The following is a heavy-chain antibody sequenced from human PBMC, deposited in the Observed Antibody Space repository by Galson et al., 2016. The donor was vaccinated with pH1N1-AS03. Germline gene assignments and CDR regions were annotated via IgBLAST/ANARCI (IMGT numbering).Heavy chain of an antibody. V-gene: IGHV3-33*01. CDR1: GFTFRTFG. Sequence: SLRLSCAASGFTFRTFGMHWVRQAPGKGLEWVAVIWNDGSLKKYGDSVKGRFTISRDNAKNSLYLQMSSLRAEDTAIYYCARGAPGDHLLSPLWNWGQGTLVTVSS. J-gene: IGHJ1*01. D-gene: IGHD2-2*01. CDR2: IWNDGSLK. CDR3: ARGAPGDHLLSPLWN.